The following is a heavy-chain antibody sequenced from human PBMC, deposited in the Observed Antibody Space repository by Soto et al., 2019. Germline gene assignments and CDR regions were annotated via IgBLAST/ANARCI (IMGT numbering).Heavy chain of an antibody. J-gene: IGHJ4*01. CDR3: GSPRSGPSPDVGH. Sequence: GASVKVSCKASVFSVDTAYCIHWVRRAPGQGLEWMGSINPNSGDTNYAQNFQGRVTMTRDTSISTAYMEVSSLTSDDTAVYYCGSPRSGPSPDVGHWGHGTVVTV. D-gene: IGHD2-15*01. CDR2: INPNSGDT. V-gene: IGHV1-2*02. CDR1: VFSVDTAYC.